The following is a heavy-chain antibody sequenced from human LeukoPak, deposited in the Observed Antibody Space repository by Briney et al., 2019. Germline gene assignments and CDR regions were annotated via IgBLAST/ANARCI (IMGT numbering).Heavy chain of an antibody. CDR3: ARENYGDYGIAD. Sequence: GGSLRLSCAASGFTFSNYTMNWVRQAPGKGLEWVSSISSSSSYIHYADSVKGRFSISRDNAKNSLYLQMNSLGGEDTALYYCARENYGDYGIADWGQGTPVTVSS. J-gene: IGHJ4*02. CDR1: GFTFSNYT. CDR2: ISSSSSYI. D-gene: IGHD4-17*01. V-gene: IGHV3-21*01.